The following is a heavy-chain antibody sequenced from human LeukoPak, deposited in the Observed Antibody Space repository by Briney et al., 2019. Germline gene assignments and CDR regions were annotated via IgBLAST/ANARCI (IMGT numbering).Heavy chain of an antibody. CDR2: LNPNSGGT. CDR3: TRGETGRDSSGYFGY. CDR1: GYTFSDYY. J-gene: IGHJ4*02. Sequence: ASVKVSCKDSGYTFSDYYIHWVRQAPGQGLEWMGWLNPNSGGTNYAQKFQGRVTVTRDTSISTAYMELSSLRSDDTAVYYCTRGETGRDSSGYFGYWGQGTLVTVSS. D-gene: IGHD3-22*01. V-gene: IGHV1-2*02.